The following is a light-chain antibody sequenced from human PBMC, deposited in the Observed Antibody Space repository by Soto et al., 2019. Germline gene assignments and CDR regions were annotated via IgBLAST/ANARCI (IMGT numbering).Light chain of an antibody. CDR2: DAS. V-gene: IGKV3-11*01. Sequence: EIVMTQSPPSVIVSXGQCATLSXXXXQSVSGNLAWYQQKPGQAPRLLIYDASNRATGIPARFSGSGSGTDFTLTISSLEPEDFAVYYCQHYDNTPPSVTFGPGTKVDNK. J-gene: IGKJ3*01. CDR3: QHYDNTPPSVT. CDR1: QSVSGN.